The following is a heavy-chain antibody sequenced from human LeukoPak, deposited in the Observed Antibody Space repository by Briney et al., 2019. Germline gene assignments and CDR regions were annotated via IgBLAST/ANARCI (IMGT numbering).Heavy chain of an antibody. CDR1: GGSISSYY. CDR2: IYHNGRT. J-gene: IGHJ4*02. CDR3: ASFSDYGGNFFDY. D-gene: IGHD4-23*01. Sequence: SETLSLTCTVSGGSISSYYWSWIRQPPGKGLEWIGYIYHNGRTNYNPSLKSRVTISVDTSENQFSLELSSVTAADTAVYYCASFSDYGGNFFDYWGQGTLVTVSS. V-gene: IGHV4-59*08.